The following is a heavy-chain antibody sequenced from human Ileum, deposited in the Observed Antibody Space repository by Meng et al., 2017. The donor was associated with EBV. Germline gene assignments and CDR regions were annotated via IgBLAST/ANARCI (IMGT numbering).Heavy chain of an antibody. CDR1: GGSSSSINW. Sequence: QRQASAHALVTPSGTLSLTSAASGGSSSSINWWSWVRQPPGKGLEWIGEIYHSGSTNYNPSLKSRVTISVDKSKNQFSLKLSSVTAADTAVYYCASFPPPGKQWLVTDYWGQGTLVTVSS. CDR2: IYHSGST. J-gene: IGHJ4*02. V-gene: IGHV4-4*02. CDR3: ASFPPPGKQWLVTDY. D-gene: IGHD6-19*01.